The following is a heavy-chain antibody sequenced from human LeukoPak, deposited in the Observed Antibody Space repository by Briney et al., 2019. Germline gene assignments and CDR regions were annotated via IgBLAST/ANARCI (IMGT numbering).Heavy chain of an antibody. CDR3: ARAWSYYYYGMDV. CDR1: GGSFSGYY. Sequence: SETLSLTCAVYGGSFSGYYWSWIRQPPGKGLEWIGEINHSGSTNYNPSLKSRVTISVDTSRNQFSLKLSSVTAADTAVYYCARAWSYYYYGMDVWGQGTTVTVSS. D-gene: IGHD3-3*01. J-gene: IGHJ6*02. CDR2: INHSGST. V-gene: IGHV4-34*01.